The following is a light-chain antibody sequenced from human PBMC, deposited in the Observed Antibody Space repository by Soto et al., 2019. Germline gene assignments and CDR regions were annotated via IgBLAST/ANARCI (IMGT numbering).Light chain of an antibody. CDR2: AAS. J-gene: IGKJ1*01. Sequence: DIQMTQSPSSLSASVGDRVTITCRASQSISSYLNWYQQKPGKAPKFLIYAASSLQSGVPSRFSGSVSGTDFTLTISSLQPEDFATYYCQQTYSTPWTFGQGTKVEIK. V-gene: IGKV1-39*01. CDR1: QSISSY. CDR3: QQTYSTPWT.